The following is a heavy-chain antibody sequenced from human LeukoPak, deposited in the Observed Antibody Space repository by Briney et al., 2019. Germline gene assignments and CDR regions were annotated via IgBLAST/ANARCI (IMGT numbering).Heavy chain of an antibody. CDR1: GFTFDDYA. V-gene: IGHV3-9*01. CDR3: AKDSVAVAGIIDY. Sequence: GRSLRLSCAASGFTFDDYAMHWARQAPGKGLEWVSGISWNSGSIGYADSVKGRFTISRDNAKNSLYLQMNSLRAEDTALYYCAKDSVAVAGIIDYWGQGTLVTVSS. J-gene: IGHJ4*02. D-gene: IGHD6-19*01. CDR2: ISWNSGSI.